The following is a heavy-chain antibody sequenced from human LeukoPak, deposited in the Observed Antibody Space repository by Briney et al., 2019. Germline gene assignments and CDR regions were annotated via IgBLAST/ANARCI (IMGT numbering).Heavy chain of an antibody. CDR2: INHSGRT. J-gene: IGHJ4*02. Sequence: KSSETLSLTCAVYGGSFSAYYWSWIRQPPGKGLEWIGEINHSGRTNYNPSLKSRVTISVDTSKSQFSLKLSSVTAADTAVYYCARAGDSSGYSDYWGQGTLVTVSS. CDR1: GGSFSAYY. CDR3: ARAGDSSGYSDY. D-gene: IGHD3-22*01. V-gene: IGHV4-34*01.